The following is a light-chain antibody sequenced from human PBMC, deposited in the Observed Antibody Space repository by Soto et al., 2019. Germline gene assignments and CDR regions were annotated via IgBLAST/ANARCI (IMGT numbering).Light chain of an antibody. Sequence: QSALTQPASVSGSPGQSITISCTGTSSDVGGYNYVSWYQQHPGKAPKLMIYDVSDRPSGVSNRFSGSKSGNTAPLTISGLQAEDEADYYCSSYTSSSTVVFGGGTKLTV. CDR3: SSYTSSSTVV. CDR1: SSDVGGYNY. CDR2: DVS. V-gene: IGLV2-14*01. J-gene: IGLJ2*01.